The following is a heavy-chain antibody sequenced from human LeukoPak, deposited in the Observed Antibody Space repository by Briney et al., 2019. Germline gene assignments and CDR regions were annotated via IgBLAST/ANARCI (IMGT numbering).Heavy chain of an antibody. D-gene: IGHD3-10*01. CDR1: GFTLGDYA. J-gene: IGHJ4*02. Sequence: PGGSLRLSCTVSGFTLGDYAMSWFRQAPGKGLEWVAFIRSKAYCGTTEYAASVKGRFTISRDDSKSIAYLQMNNLKTEDTAVYSCTRGFDFYGSGTYSDYWGQGTLVTVSS. CDR3: TRGFDFYGSGTYSDY. V-gene: IGHV3-49*03. CDR2: IRSKAYCGTT.